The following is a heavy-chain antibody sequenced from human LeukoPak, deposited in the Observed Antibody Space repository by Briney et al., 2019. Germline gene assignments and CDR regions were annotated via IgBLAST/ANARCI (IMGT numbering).Heavy chain of an antibody. CDR3: AKLVNYSSSFRTPDGPNWFDP. J-gene: IGHJ5*02. CDR1: GFTFSSYG. CDR2: ISGSGGST. V-gene: IGHV3-23*01. Sequence: GGSLRLSCAASGFTFSSYGMSWVRQAPGKGLEWVSAISGSGGSTYYADSVKGRFTISRDNSKNTLYLQMNSLRAEDTAVYYCAKLVNYSSSFRTPDGPNWFDPWGQGTLVTVSS. D-gene: IGHD6-13*01.